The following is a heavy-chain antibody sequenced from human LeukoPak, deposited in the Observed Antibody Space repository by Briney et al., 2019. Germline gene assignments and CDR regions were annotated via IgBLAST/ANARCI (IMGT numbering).Heavy chain of an antibody. V-gene: IGHV3-66*01. D-gene: IGHD3-22*01. J-gene: IGHJ4*02. CDR1: GFTVSSNY. CDR3: ARDRREYYYDSSGYSDY. CDR2: IYSGGST. Sequence: PGGSLRLSCAASGFTVSSNYMSWVRQAPGKGLEWVSVIYSGGSTYYADSVKGRFTISRDNSKNTLYLQMNSLRAEDTAVYYCARDRREYYYDSSGYSDYWGQGTLVTVSS.